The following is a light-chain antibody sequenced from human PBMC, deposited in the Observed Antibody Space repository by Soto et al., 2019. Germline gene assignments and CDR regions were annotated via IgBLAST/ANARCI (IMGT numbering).Light chain of an antibody. J-gene: IGLJ1*01. Sequence: QSVLTQPASVSGSPGQSIAISCTGTSSDVGSYDIVSWYQQHPGKVPKLIIYDVTIRPSGVSDRSSGSKSGNTASLTISGLQAEDEADYYCTSYTSSSTHVFGTGTKVTVL. V-gene: IGLV2-14*02. CDR2: DVT. CDR1: SSDVGSYDI. CDR3: TSYTSSSTHV.